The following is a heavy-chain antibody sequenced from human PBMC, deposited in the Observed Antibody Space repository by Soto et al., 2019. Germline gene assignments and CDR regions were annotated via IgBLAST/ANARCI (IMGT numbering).Heavy chain of an antibody. Sequence: QVQLQESGPGLAKPSQTLSLTCTVSGGSISSGGYYWSWIRQHPGKGLEWIGYIYYSGSTYYNPSLKRRVTISVDTSKNQFSLKLSSVTAADTAVYYCARVTGEKYYDFWSGYTYNWFDPWGQGTLVTVSS. V-gene: IGHV4-31*03. CDR3: ARVTGEKYYDFWSGYTYNWFDP. D-gene: IGHD3-3*01. CDR2: IYYSGST. J-gene: IGHJ5*02. CDR1: GGSISSGGYY.